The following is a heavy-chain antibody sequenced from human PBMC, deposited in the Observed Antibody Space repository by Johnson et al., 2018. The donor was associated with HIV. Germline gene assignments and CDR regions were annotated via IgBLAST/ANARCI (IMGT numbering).Heavy chain of an antibody. CDR1: GFTFSDHY. Sequence: EVQLVESGGGLVKPGGSLRLSCAASGFTFSDHYMDWVRQAPGKGLEWVGLSRNKPNNYTTEYAASVKGSFTISRDDSKNSLYLQMNSLRAEDTAVYYCARDRTLWQLVRPGGAFDIWGQGTMVTVSS. D-gene: IGHD6-6*01. CDR3: ARDRTLWQLVRPGGAFDI. J-gene: IGHJ3*02. CDR2: SRNKPNNYTT. V-gene: IGHV3-72*01.